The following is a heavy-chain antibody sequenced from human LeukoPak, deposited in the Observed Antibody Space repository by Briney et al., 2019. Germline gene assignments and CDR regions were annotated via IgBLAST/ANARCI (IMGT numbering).Heavy chain of an antibody. CDR1: GFTFGDYA. J-gene: IGHJ4*02. D-gene: IGHD5-12*01. V-gene: IGHV3-49*03. Sequence: HPGGSLRLSCTASGFTFGDYAMSWFRQAPGKGLEWVGFIRSKAYGGTTEYAASVKGRFTISRDDSKSIAYLQMNSLKTEDTAVYYCTSGVATNSYYFDYWGQGTLVTVSS. CDR3: TSGVATNSYYFDY. CDR2: IRSKAYGGTT.